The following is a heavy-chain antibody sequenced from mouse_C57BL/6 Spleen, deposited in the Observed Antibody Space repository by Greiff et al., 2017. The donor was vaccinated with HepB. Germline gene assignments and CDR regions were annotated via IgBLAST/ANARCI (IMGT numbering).Heavy chain of an antibody. CDR1: GYTFTSYW. Sequence: QVQLQQPGAELVKPGASVKLSCKASGYTFTSYWMHWVKQRPGQGLEWIGMIHPNSGSNNYNEKFKSKATLTVDKSSSTAYMQLSSLTSEDSAVYYCARGITTVVAPFAYWGQGTLVTVSA. CDR2: IHPNSGSN. J-gene: IGHJ3*01. V-gene: IGHV1-64*01. CDR3: ARGITTVVAPFAY. D-gene: IGHD1-1*01.